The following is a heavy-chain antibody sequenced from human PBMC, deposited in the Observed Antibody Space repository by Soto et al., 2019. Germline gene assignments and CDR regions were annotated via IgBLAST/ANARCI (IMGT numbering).Heavy chain of an antibody. J-gene: IGHJ4*02. Sequence: GASVKVSCKASGYTFTSYDMNWVRQATGQGLEWMGRINPNIGKTDYAQKFQGRVTITTDKSTSTAYMELSSLRSEDTAVYYCARDEGAAAVDYWGQGTLVTVSS. CDR1: GYTFTSYD. D-gene: IGHD6-13*01. CDR2: INPNIGKT. CDR3: ARDEGAAAVDY. V-gene: IGHV1-8*01.